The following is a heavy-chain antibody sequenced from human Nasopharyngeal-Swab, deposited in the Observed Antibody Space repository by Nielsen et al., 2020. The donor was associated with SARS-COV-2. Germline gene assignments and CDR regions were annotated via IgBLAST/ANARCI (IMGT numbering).Heavy chain of an antibody. J-gene: IGHJ4*02. CDR2: IGAYNGNT. D-gene: IGHD3-3*01. CDR3: ARHGVAEDY. Sequence: WVRQAPGQGLEWTGWIGAYNGNTNYAQKFQDRVTMTTDTSTSTVYMELRSLRSDDTAVYYCARHGVAEDYWGQGTLVTVSS. V-gene: IGHV1-18*01.